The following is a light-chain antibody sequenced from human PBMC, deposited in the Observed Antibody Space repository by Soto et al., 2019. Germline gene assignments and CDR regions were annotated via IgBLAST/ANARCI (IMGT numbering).Light chain of an antibody. CDR1: QSVSSSY. CDR3: HQYDSSPLT. Sequence: EIVLTQSPGTLSLSPGERATLSCRASQSVSSSYLAWYHQKPGQAPRLLIYGASTRATGIPARFSGSGSGTDFTLTISRLETEDFVVYYCHQYDSSPLTFGGGTKVEIK. J-gene: IGKJ4*01. CDR2: GAS. V-gene: IGKV3-20*01.